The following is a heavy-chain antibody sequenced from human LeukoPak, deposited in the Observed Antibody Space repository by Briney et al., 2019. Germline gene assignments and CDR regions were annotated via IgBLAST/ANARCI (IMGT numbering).Heavy chain of an antibody. CDR2: IKQDGSEK. Sequence: PGGSLRLSCAASGFTFSSYAMTWVRLAPGKGLEWVANIKQDGSEKYYVDSVKGRFTISRDNAKNSLYLQMNSLRAEDTAVYYCARMVFPYCTSTRCSDYYYYYMDVWGKGTTVTVSS. V-gene: IGHV3-7*01. CDR3: ARMVFPYCTSTRCSDYYYYYMDV. CDR1: GFTFSSYA. D-gene: IGHD2-2*01. J-gene: IGHJ6*03.